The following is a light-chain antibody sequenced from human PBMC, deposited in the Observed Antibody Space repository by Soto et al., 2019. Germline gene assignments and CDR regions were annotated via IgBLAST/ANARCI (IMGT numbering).Light chain of an antibody. CDR1: RSDIGAYNF. CDR2: DVN. V-gene: IGLV2-14*03. J-gene: IGLJ2*01. Sequence: QSALTQPASVSGSRGQSITISCTGTRSDIGAYNFVSWYQQHPGEVPKLILYDVNVRPSGVSNRFSGSKSGNTASLTISGLQAEDEADYYCTSWTTSTTMIFGGGTKLTVL. CDR3: TSWTTSTTMI.